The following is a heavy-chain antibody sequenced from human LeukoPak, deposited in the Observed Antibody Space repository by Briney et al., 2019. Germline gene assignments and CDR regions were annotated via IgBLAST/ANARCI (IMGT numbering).Heavy chain of an antibody. Sequence: LVKVSCKASGGTFSSYAISWVRQAPGQGLEWMGGIIPIFGTANYAQKFQGRVTIITDESTNTAYMELSSLRSEDTAVYYCAKGSRIVAPLEDWGQGTLVTVSS. V-gene: IGHV1-69*05. CDR1: GGTFSSYA. D-gene: IGHD1-14*01. J-gene: IGHJ4*02. CDR2: IIPIFGTA. CDR3: AKGSRIVAPLED.